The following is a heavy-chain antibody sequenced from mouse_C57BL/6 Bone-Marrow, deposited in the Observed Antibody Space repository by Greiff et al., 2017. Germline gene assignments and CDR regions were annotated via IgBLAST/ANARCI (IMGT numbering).Heavy chain of an antibody. Sequence: VQLQQSGPGLVQPSQSLSITCTVSGFSLTSYGVHWVRQSPGKGLEWLGVIWSGGSTDYNAAFISRLSISKDNSKSQVFFKMNSLQADDTAIYYCARSFITTVVGYFDVWGTGTTVTVSS. CDR2: IWSGGST. CDR1: GFSLTSYG. V-gene: IGHV2-2*01. CDR3: ARSFITTVVGYFDV. D-gene: IGHD1-1*01. J-gene: IGHJ1*03.